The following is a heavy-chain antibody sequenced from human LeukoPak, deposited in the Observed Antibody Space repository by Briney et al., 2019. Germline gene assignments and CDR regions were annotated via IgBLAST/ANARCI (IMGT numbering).Heavy chain of an antibody. V-gene: IGHV3-74*01. D-gene: IGHD3-22*01. CDR2: LPPDELGI. Sequence: SGGSLRLSCAASGFTFTNYWMHWVRQAPGMGLVWVSRLPPDELGIIYADSVKGRFTVSRDNAKNTVYLQMNNLRAEDTAVYFCARVSSGYYLDYWGQGTLVTVSS. J-gene: IGHJ4*02. CDR3: ARVSSGYYLDY. CDR1: GFTFTNYW.